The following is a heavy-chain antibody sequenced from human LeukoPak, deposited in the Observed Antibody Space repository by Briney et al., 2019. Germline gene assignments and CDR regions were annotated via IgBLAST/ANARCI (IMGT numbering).Heavy chain of an antibody. CDR3: ARGKYSSSWDLYYYYYGMDV. J-gene: IGHJ6*02. V-gene: IGHV3-21*01. CDR1: GFTLSSYS. CDR2: ISSSSSYI. D-gene: IGHD6-13*01. Sequence: GGSLRLSCAASGFTLSSYSMNWVRQAPGKGLEWVSSISSSSSYIYYADSVKGRFTISRDNAKNSLYLQMNSLRAEDTAVYYCARGKYSSSWDLYYYYYGMDVWGQGTTVTVSS.